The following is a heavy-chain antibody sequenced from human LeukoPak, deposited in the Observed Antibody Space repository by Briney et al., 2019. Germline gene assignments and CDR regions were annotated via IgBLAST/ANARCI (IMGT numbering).Heavy chain of an antibody. D-gene: IGHD3-10*01. CDR1: GGSFSGYY. Sequence: SETLSLTCAIYGGSFSGYYWSWIRQPPGKGLEWIGEINHSGSTNYNPSLKSRVTISVDTSKNQFSLKLSSVTAADTAVYYCARRPLWFGELALHWIDPWGQGSLVTVSS. CDR3: ARRPLWFGELALHWIDP. V-gene: IGHV4-34*01. CDR2: INHSGST. J-gene: IGHJ5*02.